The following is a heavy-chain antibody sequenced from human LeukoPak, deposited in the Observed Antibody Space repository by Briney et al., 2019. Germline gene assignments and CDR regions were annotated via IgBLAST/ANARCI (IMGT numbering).Heavy chain of an antibody. CDR2: IKRKTDGGTT. Sequence: ESGPALVKPTQTLRLTCTVSGFSLSTSGMCVSWGRQAPGKGLEWVGRIKRKTDGGTTDYAAPVKGRFTISRDDSKNTLYLQMNSLKTEDTAVYYCTTDASTYCSNGVCYTGGNFDYWGQGTLVTVSS. J-gene: IGHJ4*02. CDR3: TTDASTYCSNGVCYTGGNFDY. D-gene: IGHD2-8*01. V-gene: IGHV3-15*02. CDR1: GFSLSTSG.